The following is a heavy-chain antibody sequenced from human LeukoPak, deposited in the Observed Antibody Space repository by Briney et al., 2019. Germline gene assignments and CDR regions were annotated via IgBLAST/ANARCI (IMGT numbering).Heavy chain of an antibody. D-gene: IGHD3-22*01. J-gene: IGHJ4*02. V-gene: IGHV3-23*01. CDR3: AKGRQWLPFDY. CDR2: MSGSGGST. CDR1: GFTFSSYA. Sequence: GGSLRLSCAASGFTFSSYAMGWVSQAPGKGLEWVSAMSGSGGSTYYADSVKGRFTISRDNSKNTLYLQMNSLRAEDTAVYYCAKGRQWLPFDYWGQGTLVTVSS.